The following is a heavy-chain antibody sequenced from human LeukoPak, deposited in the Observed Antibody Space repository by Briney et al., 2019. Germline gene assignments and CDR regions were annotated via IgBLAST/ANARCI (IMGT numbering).Heavy chain of an antibody. CDR3: ARAYGSGSVADDY. V-gene: IGHV1-69*13. CDR1: GGTFSSYA. D-gene: IGHD3-10*01. CDR2: IIPIFGTA. J-gene: IGHJ4*02. Sequence: SVKVSCKASGGTFSSYAISWVRQAPGQGLEWMGGIIPIFGTANYAQKFQGRVTITADESTSTAYMELSSLRPEDTAVYYCARAYGSGSVADDYWGQGTLVTVSS.